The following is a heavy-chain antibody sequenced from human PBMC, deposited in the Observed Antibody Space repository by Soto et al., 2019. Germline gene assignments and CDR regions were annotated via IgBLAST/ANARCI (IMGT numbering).Heavy chain of an antibody. CDR3: ARGHITIFGVVILYYYYGMDV. J-gene: IGHJ6*02. CDR1: GYTFTGYY. V-gene: IGHV1-2*02. D-gene: IGHD3-3*01. CDR2: INPSSGGT. Sequence: GASVKVSCKASGYTFTGYYMHWVRQAPGQGLEWMGWINPSSGGTNYAQKFQGRVTMTRDTSISTAYMELSRLRSDDTAVYYCARGHITIFGVVILYYYYGMDVWGQGTTVTVSS.